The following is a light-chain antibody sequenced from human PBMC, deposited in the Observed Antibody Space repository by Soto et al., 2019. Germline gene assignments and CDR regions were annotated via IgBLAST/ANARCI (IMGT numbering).Light chain of an antibody. V-gene: IGKV1-5*03. Sequence: DIQMTQSPSTLSASVGDRVTITCRASQSISTWLAWYQQKAGKAPKLLIYKASSLEGGVPSRFSGSRSGTEFNITISSLQPDDFATYYCQQYNTYPLTVCGGTTMDIK. CDR1: QSISTW. CDR2: KAS. J-gene: IGKJ4*01. CDR3: QQYNTYPLT.